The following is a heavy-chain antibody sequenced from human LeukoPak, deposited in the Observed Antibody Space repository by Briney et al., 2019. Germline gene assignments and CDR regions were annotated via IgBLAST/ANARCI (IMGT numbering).Heavy chain of an antibody. V-gene: IGHV4-61*08. Sequence: PSETLSLTCTVSGGSVSSGDNYWNWIRQSPGEGLEWIGYIHNSGRTTNNPSLKSRSTILLDTSKNQFSLNLRSVIAADTAVYYCAGLPAHRPLDYWGQGILVTVSS. D-gene: IGHD2-21*02. CDR3: AGLPAHRPLDY. J-gene: IGHJ4*02. CDR1: GGSVSSGDNY. CDR2: IHNSGRT.